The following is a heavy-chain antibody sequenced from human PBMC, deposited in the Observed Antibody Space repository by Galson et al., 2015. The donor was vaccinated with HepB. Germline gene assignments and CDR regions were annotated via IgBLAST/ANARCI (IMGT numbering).Heavy chain of an antibody. V-gene: IGHV3-49*04. CDR3: TQLDY. CDR2: IRSKASGGTT. CDR1: GFTFSDYA. Sequence: SLRLSCAASGFTFSDYAMSWVRQAPGKGLEWVGFIRSKASGGTTEYAASVKGRFTISRDDSKSIAYLQMNSLRTEDTAVYYCTQLDYWGQGTLVTVSS. J-gene: IGHJ4*02.